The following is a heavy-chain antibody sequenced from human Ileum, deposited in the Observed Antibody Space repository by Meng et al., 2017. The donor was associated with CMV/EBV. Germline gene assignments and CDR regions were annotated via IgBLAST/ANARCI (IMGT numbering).Heavy chain of an antibody. CDR3: ATFAGGS. CDR1: GVTLADAW. V-gene: IGHV3-15*05. CDR2: IKDRIDGATT. D-gene: IGHD3-16*01. J-gene: IGHJ5*02. Sequence: GGSLRLSCTGSGVTLADAWVTWVRQAPGKGLEWVGRIKDRIDGATTDYAASVKGRFFISRDDPENIMYLQMNSLRSDDTGVYFCATFAGGSWGQGALVTVSS.